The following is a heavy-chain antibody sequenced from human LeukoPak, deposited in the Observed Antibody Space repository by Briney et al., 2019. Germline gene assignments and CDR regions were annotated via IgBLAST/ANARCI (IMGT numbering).Heavy chain of an antibody. CDR3: ATEIVAGAFDY. CDR1: GGTFSSYA. V-gene: IGHV1-69*06. D-gene: IGHD6-19*01. Sequence: SVKVSCKASGGTFSSYAISWVRQAPGQGLEWMGGIIPIFGTANYAQKFQGRVTITADKSTSTAYMEPSSLRSEDTAVYYCATEIVAGAFDYWGQGTLVTVSS. CDR2: IIPIFGTA. J-gene: IGHJ4*02.